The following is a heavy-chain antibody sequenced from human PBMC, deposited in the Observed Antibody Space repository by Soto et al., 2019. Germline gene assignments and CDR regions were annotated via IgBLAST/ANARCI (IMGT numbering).Heavy chain of an antibody. D-gene: IGHD3-3*01. CDR2: VRPYNGDT. J-gene: IGHJ4*02. CDR1: GYVLTSFR. Sequence: GASGKVSCKPSGYVLTSFRISWVLQAPGGGLEWMGWVRPYNGDTKYAEKFQGRVTMTSDTSTTTGYMELRGLRSDDTAVYYCVRRMFYDFWSPDYSLDNWGQGTQVAVSS. V-gene: IGHV1-18*04. CDR3: VRRMFYDFWSPDYSLDN.